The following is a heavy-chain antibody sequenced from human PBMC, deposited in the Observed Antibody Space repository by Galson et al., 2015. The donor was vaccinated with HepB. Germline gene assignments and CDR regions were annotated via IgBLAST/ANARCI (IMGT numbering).Heavy chain of an antibody. CDR3: ARDSSIWSSSWSHDY. V-gene: IGHV3-33*01. D-gene: IGHD6-13*01. CDR1: GFTFSSYG. J-gene: IGHJ4*02. Sequence: SLRLSCAASGFTFSSYGMHWVRQAPGKGLEWVAVIWYDGSNKYYADSVKGRFTISRDNSKNTLYLQMNSLRAEDTAVYYCARDSSIWSSSWSHDYWGQGTLVTVSS. CDR2: IWYDGSNK.